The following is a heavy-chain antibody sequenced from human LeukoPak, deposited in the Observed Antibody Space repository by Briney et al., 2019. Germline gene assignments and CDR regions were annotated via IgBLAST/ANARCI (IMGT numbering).Heavy chain of an antibody. Sequence: SETLSLTCTASGGTISNYYWSWFRQPPGKGLEWVAYIYYSGSNNYNASLKSRVTISVDTSKNQFSLKLSSVTAADTAVYYCARGPCSSELWGQGTLVTVSS. J-gene: IGHJ4*03. V-gene: IGHV4-59*01. CDR3: ARGPCSSEL. D-gene: IGHD6-19*01. CDR2: IYYSGSN. CDR1: GGTISNYY.